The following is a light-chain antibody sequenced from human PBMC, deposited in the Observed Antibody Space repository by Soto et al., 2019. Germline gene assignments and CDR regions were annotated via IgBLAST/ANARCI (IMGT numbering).Light chain of an antibody. CDR1: QGIGTD. V-gene: IGKV1-17*01. CDR3: QQYDKYST. CDR2: STS. J-gene: IGKJ1*01. Sequence: DIQMTQPPSSLSASVGDRVTITCRASQGIGTDLGWYRQKPGRAPERLIYSTSSLQSGVPSRFSGSGSGTEFTLTISSLQPDDFATYYCQQYDKYSTFGHGTKV.